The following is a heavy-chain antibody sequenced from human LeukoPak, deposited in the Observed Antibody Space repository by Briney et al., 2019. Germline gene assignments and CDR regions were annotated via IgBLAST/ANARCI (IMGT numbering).Heavy chain of an antibody. D-gene: IGHD2-15*01. CDR2: INAGNGNT. CDR1: GYTFTYYA. J-gene: IGHJ4*02. V-gene: IGHV1-3*01. Sequence: ASVKVSCKASGYTFTYYAMNWVRQAPGQRLEWMGWINAGNGNTKYSQKFQGRVTITSDTSASTAYMELNSLRSEDTAVYYCVRDVGATRGYDYWGQGTLVTVSS. CDR3: VRDVGATRGYDY.